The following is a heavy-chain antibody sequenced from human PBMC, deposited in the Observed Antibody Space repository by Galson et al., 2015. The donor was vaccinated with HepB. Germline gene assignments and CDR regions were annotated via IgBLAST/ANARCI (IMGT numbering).Heavy chain of an antibody. V-gene: IGHV3-21*01. CDR3: ARVLDTYYMDV. D-gene: IGHD2/OR15-2a*01. CDR2: ISSSSSYI. J-gene: IGHJ6*03. CDR1: GFTFSSYS. Sequence: SLRLSCAASGFTFSSYSMNWVRQAPGKGLEWVSSISSSSSYIYYADSVKGRFTISRDNAKNSLYLQTNSLRAEDTAVYYCARVLDTYYMDVWGKGTTVTVSS.